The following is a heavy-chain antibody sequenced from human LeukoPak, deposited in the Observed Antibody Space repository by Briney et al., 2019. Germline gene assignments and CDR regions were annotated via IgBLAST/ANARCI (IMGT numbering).Heavy chain of an antibody. J-gene: IGHJ4*02. Sequence: GGSLRLSCAASGFTFSSYAMSWVRQAPGKGLEWVSAISDSGGRTYYADSVKGRFTIYRDNSKNTLYLQMNSLRAEDTAVYYCAKQSSGYDWKQGFFDYWGQGTLVTVSS. CDR2: ISDSGGRT. CDR3: AKQSSGYDWKQGFFDY. D-gene: IGHD5-12*01. V-gene: IGHV3-23*01. CDR1: GFTFSSYA.